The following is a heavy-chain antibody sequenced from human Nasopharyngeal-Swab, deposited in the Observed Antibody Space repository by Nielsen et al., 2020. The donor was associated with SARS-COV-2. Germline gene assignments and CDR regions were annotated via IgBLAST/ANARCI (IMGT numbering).Heavy chain of an antibody. CDR2: FDPEDGET. CDR1: GYTLTELS. Sequence: ASAQVSCKVSGYTLTELSMHWVRQAPGKGLEWMGGFDPEDGETIYAQKFQGRVTMTEDTSTDTAYMELNSLGSEDTAVYYCAGGYGSGRYPTWGQGTLVTVSS. V-gene: IGHV1-24*01. J-gene: IGHJ5*02. D-gene: IGHD3-10*01. CDR3: AGGYGSGRYPT.